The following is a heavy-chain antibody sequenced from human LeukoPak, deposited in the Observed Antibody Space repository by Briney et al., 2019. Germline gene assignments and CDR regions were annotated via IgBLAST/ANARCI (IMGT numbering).Heavy chain of an antibody. CDR1: GGSISSYY. CDR2: IYYSGST. J-gene: IGHJ4*02. D-gene: IGHD3-3*01. CDR3: ARHRLAIRYYDFWSGPFDY. Sequence: PSETLSLTCTVSGGSISSYYWSWIRQPPGKGLEWIGYIYYSGSTNFNPSLKSRVTISVDTSKNQFSLKLSSVTAADTAVYYCARHRLAIRYYDFWSGPFDYWGQGTLVTVSS. V-gene: IGHV4-59*08.